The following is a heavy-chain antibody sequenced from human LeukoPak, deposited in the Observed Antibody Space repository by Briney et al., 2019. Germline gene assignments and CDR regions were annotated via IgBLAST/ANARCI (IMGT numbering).Heavy chain of an antibody. CDR1: GYTLTELS. CDR3: AIAGSMLYCGGDCYDAFDI. Sequence: ASVKVSCKVSGYTLTELSMHWVRQAPGKGLEWMGGFDPEDGETIYAQKFQGRVTMTEDTSTDTAYMELSSLRSEDTAVYYCAIAGSMLYCGGDCYDAFDIWGQGTMVTVSS. CDR2: FDPEDGET. J-gene: IGHJ3*02. D-gene: IGHD2-21*01. V-gene: IGHV1-24*01.